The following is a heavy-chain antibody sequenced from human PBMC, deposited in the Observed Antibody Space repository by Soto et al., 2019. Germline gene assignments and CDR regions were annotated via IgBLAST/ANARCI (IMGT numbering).Heavy chain of an antibody. Sequence: SETLSLTCTVSGGSISSYYWSWIRQPPGKGLEWIGYIYYSGSTNYNPSLKSRVTISVDTSKNQFSLKLSSVTAADTAVYYCAGEYSSGWYYFDYWGQGTLVTVSS. D-gene: IGHD6-19*01. J-gene: IGHJ4*02. CDR2: IYYSGST. CDR3: AGEYSSGWYYFDY. CDR1: GGSISSYY. V-gene: IGHV4-59*01.